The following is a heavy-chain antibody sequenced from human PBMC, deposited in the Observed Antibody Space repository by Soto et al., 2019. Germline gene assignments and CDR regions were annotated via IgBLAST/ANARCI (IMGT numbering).Heavy chain of an antibody. CDR2: ISGSGGST. D-gene: IGHD2-15*01. CDR1: GVTFSSYA. CDR3: AKGRTGGYCSGGSCLSRILSIDAFDI. V-gene: IGHV3-23*01. Sequence: PGGSLRLSCAASGVTFSSYAMSWVRQAPGKGLEWVSAISGSGGSTYYADSVKGRFTISRDNSKNTLYLQMNSLRAEDTAVYYCAKGRTGGYCSGGSCLSRILSIDAFDIWGQGTMVTVSS. J-gene: IGHJ3*02.